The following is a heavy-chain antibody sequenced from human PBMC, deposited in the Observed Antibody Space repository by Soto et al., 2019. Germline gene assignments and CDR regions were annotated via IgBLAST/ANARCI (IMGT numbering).Heavy chain of an antibody. CDR1: GFTFSSYA. D-gene: IGHD6-13*01. V-gene: IGHV3-23*01. Sequence: GGSLRLSCAASGFTFSSYAMSWVRQAPGKGLEWVPAISGSGGSTYYADSVKGRFTISRDNSKNTLYLQMNSLRAEDTAVYYSAKEQEQQLVRVWFDPWGQGTLVTVSS. CDR2: ISGSGGST. J-gene: IGHJ5*02. CDR3: AKEQEQQLVRVWFDP.